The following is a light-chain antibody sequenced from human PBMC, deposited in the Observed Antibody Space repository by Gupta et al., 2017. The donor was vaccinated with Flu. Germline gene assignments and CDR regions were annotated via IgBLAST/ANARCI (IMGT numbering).Light chain of an antibody. J-gene: IGKJ3*01. CDR2: GAS. CDR1: QSVNSNS. V-gene: IGKV3-20*01. CDR3: QQDGSSPFT. Sequence: GTLSLSPGERATLSCRASQSVNSNSLAWYQHKPGQAPRLLIYGASTRTTDVAHRFSGSGSGTDFTLTISRLEPEDFAVYYCQQDGSSPFTFGHGTTVDIK.